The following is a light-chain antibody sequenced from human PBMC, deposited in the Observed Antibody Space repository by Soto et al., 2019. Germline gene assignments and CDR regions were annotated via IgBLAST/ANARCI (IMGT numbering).Light chain of an antibody. CDR2: GAS. J-gene: IGKJ5*01. Sequence: ETVLTQSPGTLSLSPGERATLSCSAAQTVYSSLLAWYQQKPGQAPRLLIYGASSRATGIPDRFSGSGSGTDFTLTISRVEPEDFAVYHCQHYGNAPTTFGQGTRLEIK. CDR1: QTVYSSL. CDR3: QHYGNAPTT. V-gene: IGKV3-20*01.